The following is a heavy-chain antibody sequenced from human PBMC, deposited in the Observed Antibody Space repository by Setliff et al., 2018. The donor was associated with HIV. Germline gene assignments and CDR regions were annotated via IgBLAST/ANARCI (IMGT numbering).Heavy chain of an antibody. D-gene: IGHD3-10*01. J-gene: IGHJ4*02. V-gene: IGHV2-70*04. CDR3: VADITMVRGGTWIDFDY. CDR1: GFSLSTSGMR. Sequence: SGPTRVNPTQTLTLTCTFSGFSLSTSGMRVSWIRQPPGKALEWLARIDWDDHKLYSTSLKTRLTISKDTSKNQVVLTMTNMDPVDTATYYCVADITMVRGGTWIDFDYWGQGTLVTVSS. CDR2: IDWDDHK.